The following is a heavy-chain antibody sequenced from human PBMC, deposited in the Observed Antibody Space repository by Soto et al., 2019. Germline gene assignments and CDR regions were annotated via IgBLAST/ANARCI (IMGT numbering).Heavy chain of an antibody. CDR2: INSGSRYV. Sequence: EVKLVESGGGLAKPGGSLRLSCVASGFIFRRYAMNWVRQAPGKGLEWVSSINSGSRYVFYKDSMKGRLTISRENANKWLCLQIDTVRAEIMVVYYGARLGLGGGGGRGIAFWGQGTLVTVAS. CDR3: ARLGLGGGGGRGIAF. V-gene: IGHV3-21*02. J-gene: IGHJ4*02. CDR1: GFIFRRYA. D-gene: IGHD3-16*01.